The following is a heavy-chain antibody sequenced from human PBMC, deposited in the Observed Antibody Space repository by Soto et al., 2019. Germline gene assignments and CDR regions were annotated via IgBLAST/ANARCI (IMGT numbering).Heavy chain of an antibody. CDR2: ISGSGRTI. D-gene: IGHD1-26*01. V-gene: IGHV3-11*01. CDR3: ARDLGNCFDY. CDR1: GFSFNDYY. Sequence: PGGSLRLSCGASGFSFNDYYMSWIRQASGKGLEWISYISGSGRTISYADSVKGRFTISRDNAKSSLYLHLNNLTAEDTAVYFCARDLGNCFDYWGRGTLVTVSS. J-gene: IGHJ4*02.